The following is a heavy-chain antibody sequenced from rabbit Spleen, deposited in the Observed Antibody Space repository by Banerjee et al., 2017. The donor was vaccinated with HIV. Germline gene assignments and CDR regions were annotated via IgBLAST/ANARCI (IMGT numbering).Heavy chain of an antibody. CDR2: IHAGSSGIT. D-gene: IGHD6-1*01. J-gene: IGHJ4*01. Sequence: QEQLEESGGDLVKPGASLTLTCTASGFSFSSSYWICWVRQAPGKGLEWIACIHAGSSGITYYASWAKGRFTISKTSSTTVTLQMTSLTAADTATYFCARDPSIYDYWDLWGQGTLVTVS. CDR1: GFSFSSSYW. V-gene: IGHV1S45*01. CDR3: ARDPSIYDYWDL.